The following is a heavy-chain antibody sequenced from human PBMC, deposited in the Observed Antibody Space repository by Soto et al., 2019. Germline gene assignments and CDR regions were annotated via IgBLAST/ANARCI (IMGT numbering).Heavy chain of an antibody. J-gene: IGHJ4*02. V-gene: IGHV3-7*04. CDR2: VKQDGSEL. Sequence: EVQLVESGGGLVQPGGSLRLTCAASGFSLRGYWMSWVRQAPGKGLEWVANVKQDGSELYYVDSVKGRFTISRDNAKNSLYLQMGGLRAEDTAVYYCAGGGGNFDQWGQGTLVTVSS. CDR3: AGGGGNFDQ. D-gene: IGHD3-16*01. CDR1: GFSLRGYW.